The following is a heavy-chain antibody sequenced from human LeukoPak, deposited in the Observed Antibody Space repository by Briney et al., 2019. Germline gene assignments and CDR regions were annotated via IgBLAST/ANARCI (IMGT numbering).Heavy chain of an antibody. V-gene: IGHV3-21*01. CDR3: ARAFLGAFDI. CDR1: GFTFSSYW. Sequence: PGGSLRLSCAASGFTFSSYWMSWVRQAPGKGLEWVSSISSSSSYIYYADSVKGRFTISRDNAKNSLYLQMNSLRAEDTAVYYCARAFLGAFDIWGQGTMVTVSS. D-gene: IGHD2/OR15-2a*01. CDR2: ISSSSSYI. J-gene: IGHJ3*02.